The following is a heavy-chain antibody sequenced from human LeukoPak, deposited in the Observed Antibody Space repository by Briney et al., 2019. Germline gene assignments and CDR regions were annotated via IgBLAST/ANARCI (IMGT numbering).Heavy chain of an antibody. CDR2: IKPNSGGT. V-gene: IGHV1-2*02. Sequence: ASVKVSCKASGYTFSGNYMHWVRQAPGQGHELMGMIKPNSGGTNYAQKFQGSVTMTRDTSSSTAYMELSRLRSEDTAVYYCARASVVVPDGFDIWGQGTMVSVSS. J-gene: IGHJ3*02. CDR3: ARASVVVPDGFDI. D-gene: IGHD2-2*01. CDR1: GYTFSGNY.